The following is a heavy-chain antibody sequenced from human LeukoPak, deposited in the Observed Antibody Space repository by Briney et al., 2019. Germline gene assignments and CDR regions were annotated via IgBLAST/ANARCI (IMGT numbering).Heavy chain of an antibody. D-gene: IGHD1-26*01. CDR1: GGSISSSSYY. CDR3: ARDGIRIKDAFDI. J-gene: IGHJ3*02. Sequence: SETLSLTCTVSGGSISSSSYYWGWIRQPPGKGLEWIGSIYYSGSTYYNPSLKSRVTISVDTSENQFSLKLSSVTAADTAVYYCARDGIRIKDAFDIWGQGTMVTVSS. CDR2: IYYSGST. V-gene: IGHV4-39*07.